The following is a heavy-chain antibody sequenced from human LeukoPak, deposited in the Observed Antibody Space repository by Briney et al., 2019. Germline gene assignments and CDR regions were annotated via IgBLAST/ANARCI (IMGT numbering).Heavy chain of an antibody. CDR3: ARVAAAAADGTFDY. V-gene: IGHV3-21*01. D-gene: IGHD6-13*01. CDR2: ISSSSSYI. Sequence: PGGSLRLSCAASVFTFSSYSMTWVRQAPGKGLEWVSSISSSSSYIYYADSVKGRFTISRDNAKNSLYLQMNSLRAEDTAVYYCARVAAAAADGTFDYWGQGTLVTVSS. J-gene: IGHJ4*02. CDR1: VFTFSSYS.